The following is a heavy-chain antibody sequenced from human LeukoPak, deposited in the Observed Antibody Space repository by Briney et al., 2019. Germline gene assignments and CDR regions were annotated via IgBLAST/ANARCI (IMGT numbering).Heavy chain of an antibody. CDR1: GYTFTSYG. CDR2: ISAYNGNT. CDR3: ARVMELLPPDY. D-gene: IGHD1-26*01. V-gene: IGHV1-18*01. J-gene: IGHJ4*02. Sequence: ASVKVSCKASGYTFTSYGISWVRQAPGQGLEWMGWISAYNGNTNYAQKFQGRVTMTRDTSISTAYMELSRLRSDDTAVYYCARVMELLPPDYWGQGTLVTVSS.